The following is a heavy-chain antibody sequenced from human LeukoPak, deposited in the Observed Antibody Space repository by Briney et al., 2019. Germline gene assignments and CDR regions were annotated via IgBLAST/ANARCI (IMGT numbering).Heavy chain of an antibody. J-gene: IGHJ2*01. CDR1: GFTFSSYS. CDR3: AKFYLSGYWYFDL. CDR2: ISSSSSYI. V-gene: IGHV3-21*04. Sequence: PGGSLRLSCAASGFTFSSYSMNWVRQAPGKGLEWVSSISSSSSYIYYADSVKGRFTISRDNSKNSLYLQMNSLRAEDTAVYYCAKFYLSGYWYFDLWGRGTLVTVSS. D-gene: IGHD1-14*01.